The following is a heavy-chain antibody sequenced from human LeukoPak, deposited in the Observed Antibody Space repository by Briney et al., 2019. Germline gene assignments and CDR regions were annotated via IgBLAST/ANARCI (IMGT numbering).Heavy chain of an antibody. Sequence: GGSLRLSCAASGFTFSSYWMSWVRQAPGKGLEWVANIKQDGSEKYYVDSVKGRFTISRGNAKNSLYLQMSSLRAEDTAVYYCARALPEGYYDSSGYPDYWGQGTLVTVSS. CDR1: GFTFSSYW. CDR3: ARALPEGYYDSSGYPDY. V-gene: IGHV3-7*01. CDR2: IKQDGSEK. J-gene: IGHJ4*02. D-gene: IGHD3-22*01.